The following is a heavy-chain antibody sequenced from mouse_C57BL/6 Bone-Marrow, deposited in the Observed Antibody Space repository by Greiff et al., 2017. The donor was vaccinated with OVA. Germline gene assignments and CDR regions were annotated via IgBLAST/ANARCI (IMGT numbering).Heavy chain of an antibody. Sequence: VQLQQSGPELVKPGASVKISCKASGYTFTDYYMNWVKQSHGKSLEWIGDINPNNGGTSYNQKFKGKATLTVDKSSSTAYMELRSLTSEDSAVYYCAREGYYDYDYWGQGTTLTVSS. CDR1: GYTFTDYY. CDR3: AREGYYDYDY. D-gene: IGHD2-4*01. J-gene: IGHJ2*01. CDR2: INPNNGGT. V-gene: IGHV1-26*01.